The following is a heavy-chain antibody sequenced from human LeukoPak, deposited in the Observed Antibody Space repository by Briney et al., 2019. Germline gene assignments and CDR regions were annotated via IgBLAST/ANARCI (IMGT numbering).Heavy chain of an antibody. CDR2: INPSGGST. V-gene: IGHV1-46*01. J-gene: IGHJ3*02. CDR3: ARDPPTYDSSGYYSSDAFDI. CDR1: GYTFTSYY. D-gene: IGHD3-22*01. Sequence: GASVKVSCKASGYTFTSYYMHWVRQAPGQGLEWMGIINPSGGSTSYAQKFQGRVTMTRDMSTSTVYMELSSLRSEDTAVYYCARDPPTYDSSGYYSSDAFDIWGQGTMVTVSS.